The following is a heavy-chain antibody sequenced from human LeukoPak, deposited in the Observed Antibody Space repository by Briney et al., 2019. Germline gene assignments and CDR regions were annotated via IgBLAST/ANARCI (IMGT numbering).Heavy chain of an antibody. V-gene: IGHV4-61*01. CDR1: GASVSSGSYY. CDR3: ARGSRGYTYG. Sequence: PSETLSLTCTVSGASVSSGSYYWSWIRQPPGKGLEWIGYIYYSGSTNYNPSLKSRVTISVDTSKNQFSLKLSSVTAADTAVYYCARGSRGYTYGWGQGTLVTVSS. J-gene: IGHJ4*02. D-gene: IGHD5-18*01. CDR2: IYYSGST.